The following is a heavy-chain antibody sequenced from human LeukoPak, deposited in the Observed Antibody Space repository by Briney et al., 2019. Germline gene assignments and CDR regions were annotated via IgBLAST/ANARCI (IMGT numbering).Heavy chain of an antibody. CDR3: AKDLGYVDVSDYYSPVAFNI. V-gene: IGHV3-23*01. D-gene: IGHD3-22*01. J-gene: IGHJ3*02. Sequence: GTLSLTCAASGFTISSYTKNWVGHTPGQGQEWLSGVSSSYGTTYYADSVNGRFTISRAYSSNKVYLQMISLRAAAAASYYCAKDLGYVDVSDYYSPVAFNIWGQGTVVTVPS. CDR2: VSSSYGTT. CDR1: GFTISSYT.